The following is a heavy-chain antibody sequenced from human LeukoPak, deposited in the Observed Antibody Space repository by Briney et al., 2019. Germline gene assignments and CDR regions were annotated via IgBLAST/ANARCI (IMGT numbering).Heavy chain of an antibody. Sequence: GASVKVSCKASGYTFTSYGISWVRQAPGQGLEWMGWISGYNGDTNYAQKFQGRVTMTTDTSTSTGYMELRSLRSDDTAVYYCVRDLGCGWPDHWGQGTLVTVSS. CDR3: VRDLGCGWPDH. V-gene: IGHV1-18*01. J-gene: IGHJ4*02. CDR2: ISGYNGDT. CDR1: GYTFTSYG. D-gene: IGHD6-19*01.